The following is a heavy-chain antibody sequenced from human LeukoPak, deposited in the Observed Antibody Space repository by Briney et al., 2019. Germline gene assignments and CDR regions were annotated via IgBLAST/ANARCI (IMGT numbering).Heavy chain of an antibody. CDR2: SFPGDSDT. D-gene: IGHD3-10*01. Sequence: GESLKISCRGPEYSFPSYWIGWVRQIPGKALKWMGTSFPGDSDTRYSPSFQGQVTISADKSISTAYLQWSSLKASDTAMYYCARSVHYGSGSYYSPLSPWGQGTLVTVSS. J-gene: IGHJ5*02. V-gene: IGHV5-51*01. CDR1: EYSFPSYW. CDR3: ARSVHYGSGSYYSPLSP.